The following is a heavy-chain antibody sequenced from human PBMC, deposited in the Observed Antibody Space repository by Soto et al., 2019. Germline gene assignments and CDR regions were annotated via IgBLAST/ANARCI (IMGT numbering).Heavy chain of an antibody. CDR3: ARDRGYDAHDYYYNAMDF. D-gene: IGHD3-10*01. V-gene: IGHV3-21*01. Sequence: GGSLRLSCISSGFTFRTYTMNWVRQAPGKGLEWVSGIRGFSPYTFYAESVKGRFTISRDNAKNSVFLQMDSLRAEDTAVYYCARDRGYDAHDYYYNAMDFWGQGTTVTVS. CDR1: GFTFRTYT. CDR2: IRGFSPYT. J-gene: IGHJ6*02.